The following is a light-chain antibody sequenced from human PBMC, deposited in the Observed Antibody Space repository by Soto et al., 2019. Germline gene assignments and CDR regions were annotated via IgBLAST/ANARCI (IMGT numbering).Light chain of an antibody. CDR1: QSVSSY. CDR3: QQRHMWPIT. J-gene: IGKJ5*01. Sequence: EIVLTQSPATLSLSPGERATLSCRASQSVSSYLAWYQQKPGQAPRLLIYDASNRATSIPARFSGSGSGTDFTLTISSLEPEDSAVYYCQQRHMWPITFGQGTRLEI. CDR2: DAS. V-gene: IGKV3-11*01.